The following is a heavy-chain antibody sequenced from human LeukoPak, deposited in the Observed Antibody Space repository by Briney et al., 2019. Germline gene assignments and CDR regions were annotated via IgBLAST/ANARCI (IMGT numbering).Heavy chain of an antibody. CDR2: ISGSGGST. CDR3: AGVPWNDP. D-gene: IGHD1-1*01. CDR1: GFTFSSYA. J-gene: IGHJ5*02. V-gene: IGHV3-23*01. Sequence: GWSLRLSCAASGFTFSSYAMSWVRQAPRKGLEWVSGISGSGGSTYYADSVKGRFTISRDNSKNTLYLQMNSLRAEDTAVYYCAGVPWNDPWGQGTLVTVSS.